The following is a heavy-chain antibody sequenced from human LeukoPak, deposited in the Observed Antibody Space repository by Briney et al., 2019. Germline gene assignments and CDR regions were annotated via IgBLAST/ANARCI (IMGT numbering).Heavy chain of an antibody. CDR2: ISGSGGST. Sequence: GGSLRLSCAASGFTFSNYAMSWVRQAPGKGLEWVSVISGSGGSTYYADSVKGRFTISRDNSNNTLYLRMNSLRAEDTAVYYCANRKFSCGADCFAYWGQGTLVTVSS. CDR3: ANRKFSCGADCFAY. CDR1: GFTFSNYA. V-gene: IGHV3-23*01. D-gene: IGHD2-21*01. J-gene: IGHJ4*02.